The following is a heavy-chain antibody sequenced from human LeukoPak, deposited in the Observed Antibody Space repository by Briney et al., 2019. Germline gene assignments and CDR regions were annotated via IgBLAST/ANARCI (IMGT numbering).Heavy chain of an antibody. V-gene: IGHV1-2*02. Sequence: ASVKVSCKASGYTFTGYYMHWVRQAPGQGLEWMGWINPNSGGTNYAQKFQGRVTMTRDTSISTAYMELSRLRSDDTAVYYCARGRYYDSSGYTFDYWGQGTLVTVSS. CDR3: ARGRYYDSSGYTFDY. J-gene: IGHJ4*02. CDR1: GYTFTGYY. D-gene: IGHD3-22*01. CDR2: INPNSGGT.